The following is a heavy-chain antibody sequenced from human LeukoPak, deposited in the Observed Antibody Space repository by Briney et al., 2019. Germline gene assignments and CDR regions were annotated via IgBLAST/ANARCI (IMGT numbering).Heavy chain of an antibody. J-gene: IGHJ4*02. CDR2: ISAYNGNT. CDR3: ARASIRCSGGSCYRY. CDR1: GYTFTSYG. V-gene: IGHV1-18*01. Sequence: ASVKVSCKASGYTFTSYGISWVRQASGQGLEWMGWISAYNGNTNYAQKLQGRVTMTTDTSTSTAYMELRSLRSDDTAVYYCARASIRCSGGSCYRYWGQGTLVTVSS. D-gene: IGHD2-15*01.